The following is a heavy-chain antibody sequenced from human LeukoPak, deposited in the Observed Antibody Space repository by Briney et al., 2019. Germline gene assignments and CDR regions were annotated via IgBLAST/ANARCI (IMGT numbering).Heavy chain of an antibody. V-gene: IGHV1-24*01. J-gene: IGHJ3*02. D-gene: IGHD4-17*01. Sequence: ASVRVSCKVSGYTLTELSIYWVRQPPGKGLEWMGGFDPEDGETIYAQKFQGRVTMTEDTSTDTAYMELSSLRSEDTAVYYCATATYYGDYGAFDIWGQGTMVTVSS. CDR1: GYTLTELS. CDR2: FDPEDGET. CDR3: ATATYYGDYGAFDI.